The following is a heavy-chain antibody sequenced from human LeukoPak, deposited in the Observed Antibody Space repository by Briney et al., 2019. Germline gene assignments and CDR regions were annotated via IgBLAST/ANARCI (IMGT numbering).Heavy chain of an antibody. CDR1: GFTFSSYG. Sequence: GGSLRLSCAASGFTFSSYGMHWVSQAPGKGLEWVAFIGYDGNNKYYADSVKGRFTISRDSSKNTLYLQMDSLRAEDDTAVYYCATRNFDDSGIYALGYWGQGTLVTVSS. CDR3: ATRNFDDSGIYALGY. J-gene: IGHJ4*02. CDR2: IGYDGNNK. V-gene: IGHV3-30*02. D-gene: IGHD3-10*01.